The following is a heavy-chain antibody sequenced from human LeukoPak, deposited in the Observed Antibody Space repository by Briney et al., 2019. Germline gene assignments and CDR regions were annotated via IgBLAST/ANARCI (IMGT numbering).Heavy chain of an antibody. V-gene: IGHV4-38-2*02. Sequence: SETLSLTCTVSGYSISSGYYWGWIRQPPGKGLEWIGSIYHSGSTYYNPSLKSRVTISVDTSKNQFSLKLSSVTAADTAVYYCARAVYGSGGQFDYWGQGTLVTVSS. CDR1: GYSISSGYY. CDR2: IYHSGST. CDR3: ARAVYGSGGQFDY. J-gene: IGHJ4*02. D-gene: IGHD3-10*01.